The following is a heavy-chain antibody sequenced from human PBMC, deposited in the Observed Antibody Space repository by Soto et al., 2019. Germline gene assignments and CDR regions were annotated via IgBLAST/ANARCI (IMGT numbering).Heavy chain of an antibody. CDR3: AKARRGYSGYDPLYGMDV. Sequence: EVQLVESGGGLVQPGRSLRLSCAASGFSFDDYAMHWVRQAPGKGLEWVSGINWSSGSIGYADSVKGRFTISRDNAKSSLNVQMIRLRAEDTALYYCAKARRGYSGYDPLYGMDVWGQGNTVTVSS. CDR1: GFSFDDYA. CDR2: INWSSGSI. V-gene: IGHV3-9*01. D-gene: IGHD5-12*01. J-gene: IGHJ6*02.